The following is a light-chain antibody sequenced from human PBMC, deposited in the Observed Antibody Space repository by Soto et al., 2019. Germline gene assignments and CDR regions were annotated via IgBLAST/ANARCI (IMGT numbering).Light chain of an antibody. CDR1: QSVSSNY. Sequence: ESVLTQSPGTLSLSPGQRATLSCRASQSVSSNYLAWYQQKPGQAPRLLIYGASNRATGIPDRLSGSGSGTDFTLTISRLEPEDFAVYYCQQYGSSGTFGQGTKVDI. V-gene: IGKV3-20*01. CDR3: QQYGSSGT. CDR2: GAS. J-gene: IGKJ1*01.